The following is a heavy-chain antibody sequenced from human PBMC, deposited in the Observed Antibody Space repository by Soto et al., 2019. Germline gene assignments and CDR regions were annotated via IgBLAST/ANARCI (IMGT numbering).Heavy chain of an antibody. J-gene: IGHJ6*02. Sequence: QVHLVQSGAEVKQPGASVRVSCKASGYTFTNYDITWVRQATGLGLEWMGWMNPDSENTGSPQKFQGIVTMTVNTSINTAYMELTSLRSEDTAFYYCTRAQFEFGSYFGLDVWGQGTTVTVSS. CDR1: GYTFTNYD. D-gene: IGHD3-10*01. CDR3: TRAQFEFGSYFGLDV. V-gene: IGHV1-8*01. CDR2: MNPDSENT.